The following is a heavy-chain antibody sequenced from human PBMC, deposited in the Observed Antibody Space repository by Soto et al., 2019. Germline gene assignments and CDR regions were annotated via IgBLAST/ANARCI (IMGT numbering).Heavy chain of an antibody. CDR1: GGSISVYY. Sequence: SETLSLTCTISGGSISVYYWSWIRQSPRQGLEWIGYVYDNGRPYYSPSLKSRVTISADTSKNQISLKLTSATAADTAVYYYARGVGSSPPRYWGRGTLVTVSS. V-gene: IGHV4-59*01. D-gene: IGHD3-9*01. CDR3: ARGVGSSPPRY. CDR2: VYDNGRP. J-gene: IGHJ4*02.